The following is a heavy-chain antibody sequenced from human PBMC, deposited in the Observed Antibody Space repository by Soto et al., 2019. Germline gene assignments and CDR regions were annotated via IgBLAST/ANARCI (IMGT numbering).Heavy chain of an antibody. Sequence: GGSLRLSCAASGFTFSSYAMSWVRQAPGKGLEWVSAISGSGGSTYYADSVKGRFTISRDNSKNTLYLQMNSLRAEDTAVYYCAKPRSPSIVGATGHWGQGTLVTVSS. CDR2: ISGSGGST. J-gene: IGHJ4*02. CDR1: GFTFSSYA. D-gene: IGHD1-26*01. CDR3: AKPRSPSIVGATGH. V-gene: IGHV3-23*01.